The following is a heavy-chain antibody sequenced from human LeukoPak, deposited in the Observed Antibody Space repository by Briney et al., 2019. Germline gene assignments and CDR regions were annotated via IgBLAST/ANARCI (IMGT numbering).Heavy chain of an antibody. CDR3: ARSYYSGYDFDY. D-gene: IGHD5-12*01. CDR2: IYTSGST. V-gene: IGHV4-61*02. Sequence: PSETLSLTCTVSGGSISSSSYYWSWIRQPAGKGLEWIGRIYTSGSTNYNPSLKSRVTMSVDTSKNQFSLKLSSVTAADTAVYYCARSYYSGYDFDYWGQGTLVTVSS. J-gene: IGHJ4*02. CDR1: GGSISSSSYY.